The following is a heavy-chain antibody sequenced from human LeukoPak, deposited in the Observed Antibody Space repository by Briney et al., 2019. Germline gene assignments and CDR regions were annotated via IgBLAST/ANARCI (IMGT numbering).Heavy chain of an antibody. J-gene: IGHJ4*02. CDR1: GGSISSSSYY. Sequence: SETLSLTCTVSGGSISSSSYYWGWIRQPPGKGLERIGSIYYSGSTYYNPSLKSRVTISVDTSKNQFSLKLSSVTAADTAVYYCARPNYGSGLNWYYFDYWGQGTLVTVSS. V-gene: IGHV4-39*01. D-gene: IGHD3-10*01. CDR2: IYYSGST. CDR3: ARPNYGSGLNWYYFDY.